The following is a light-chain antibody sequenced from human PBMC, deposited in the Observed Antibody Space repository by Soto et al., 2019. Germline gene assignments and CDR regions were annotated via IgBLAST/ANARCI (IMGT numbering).Light chain of an antibody. Sequence: EIVFAPSPATLSLSPGERAPLSCRASQSVSSYLAWYQQKPGQAPRLLIYDASNRATGIPARFSGSGSGTDFTLTISSLEPEDFAVYYCQQRSNWPITFGQGTRLEIK. J-gene: IGKJ5*01. CDR2: DAS. CDR3: QQRSNWPIT. V-gene: IGKV3-11*01. CDR1: QSVSSY.